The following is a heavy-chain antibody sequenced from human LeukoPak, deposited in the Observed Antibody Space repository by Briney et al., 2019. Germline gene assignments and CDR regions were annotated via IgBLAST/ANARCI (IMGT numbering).Heavy chain of an antibody. D-gene: IGHD3-22*01. V-gene: IGHV3-21*01. CDR2: ISSSGNYI. J-gene: IGHJ4*02. Sequence: GGSLRLSCAASGFTFSRYSMNWVRQAPGKGPEWVSLISSSGNYIYYADSVKGRFTISRDSAKDSLFLQMNSLRAEDTAVYYCARALHDSSGYYFDYWGQGTLVTVSS. CDR1: GFTFSRYS. CDR3: ARALHDSSGYYFDY.